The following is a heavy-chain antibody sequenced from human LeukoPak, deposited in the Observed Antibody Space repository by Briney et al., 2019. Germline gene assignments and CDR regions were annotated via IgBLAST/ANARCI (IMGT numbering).Heavy chain of an antibody. CDR3: ARGLYGSSPFDY. V-gene: IGHV4-59*01. D-gene: IGHD6-6*01. Sequence: SETLSLTCTVSGGSISSYYWSWIRQPPGKGLEWIGYIYYSGSTNYNPSLKSRVTISVDTSKDQFSLKLSSVTAADTAVYYCARGLYGSSPFDYWGQGTLITVSS. J-gene: IGHJ4*02. CDR2: IYYSGST. CDR1: GGSISSYY.